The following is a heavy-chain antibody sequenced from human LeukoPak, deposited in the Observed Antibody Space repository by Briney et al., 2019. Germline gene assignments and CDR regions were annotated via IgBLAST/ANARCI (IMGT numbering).Heavy chain of an antibody. CDR2: ISGSGGST. V-gene: IGHV3-23*01. CDR1: GFTVSSNY. D-gene: IGHD3-16*01. Sequence: PGGSLRLSCAASGFTVSSNYMSWVRQAPGKGLEWVSAISGSGGSTYYADSVKGRFTISRDNSKNTLYLQMNSLRAEDTAVYYCAKDGGSDIPYYFDYWGQGTLVTVSS. CDR3: AKDGGSDIPYYFDY. J-gene: IGHJ4*02.